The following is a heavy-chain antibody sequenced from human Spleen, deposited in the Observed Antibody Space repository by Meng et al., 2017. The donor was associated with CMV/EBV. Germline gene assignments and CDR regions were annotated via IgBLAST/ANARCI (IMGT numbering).Heavy chain of an antibody. J-gene: IGHJ3*02. Sequence: ASVKVSCKPSGGTFNKFVFSWVRQAPGQGLEWMGWINPSTGGTNSALKFQGRVTMTSDASISTAYMEMSRLTSDDTAIYYCARVLTARDFANAFDIWGQGTMVTVSS. CDR3: ARVLTARDFANAFDI. V-gene: IGHV1-2*02. CDR1: GGTFNKFV. CDR2: INPSTGGT. D-gene: IGHD3-9*01.